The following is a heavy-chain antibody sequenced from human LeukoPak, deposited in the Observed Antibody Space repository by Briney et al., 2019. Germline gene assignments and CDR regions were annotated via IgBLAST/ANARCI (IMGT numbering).Heavy chain of an antibody. J-gene: IGHJ4*02. CDR1: GFTFSSYW. Sequence: PGGSLRLSCAASGFTFSSYWMSWVRQAPGEGLEWVANIKQDGEKYYVDSVKGRFTISRDNGKNTLYLQMNGLRAEDTAVYYCARDRYYVVDYWGQGTLVTVSS. D-gene: IGHD1-26*01. V-gene: IGHV3-7*01. CDR3: ARDRYYVVDY. CDR2: IKQDGEK.